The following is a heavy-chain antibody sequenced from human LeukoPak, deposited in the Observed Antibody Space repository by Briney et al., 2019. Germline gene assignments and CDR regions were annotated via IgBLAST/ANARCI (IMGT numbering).Heavy chain of an antibody. Sequence: PSETLSLTCTVSGGSISSYYWSWIRQPAGKGLEWIGRIYTSGSTNYNPSLKSRVTMSVDTSKNQFSLKLSSVTAADTAVYYCARVTCSSTSCYNAFDIWGQGTMVTVSS. V-gene: IGHV4-4*07. CDR3: ARVTCSSTSCYNAFDI. CDR2: IYTSGST. CDR1: GGSISSYY. J-gene: IGHJ3*02. D-gene: IGHD2-2*01.